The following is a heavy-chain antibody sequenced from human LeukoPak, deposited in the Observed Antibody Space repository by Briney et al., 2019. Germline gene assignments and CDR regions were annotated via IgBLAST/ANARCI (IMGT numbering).Heavy chain of an antibody. CDR2: ISWNSGSI. CDR3: AKASGIRSLLEDHDAFDI. V-gene: IGHV3-9*01. J-gene: IGHJ3*02. Sequence: PGRSLRLSCAASGFTFDDYAMHWVRQAPGKGLEWVSGISWNSGSIGYADSVKGRFTISRDNAKNSLYLQMNSLRAEDTALYYCAKASGIRSLLEDHDAFDIWGQGTMVTVSS. D-gene: IGHD1-1*01. CDR1: GFTFDDYA.